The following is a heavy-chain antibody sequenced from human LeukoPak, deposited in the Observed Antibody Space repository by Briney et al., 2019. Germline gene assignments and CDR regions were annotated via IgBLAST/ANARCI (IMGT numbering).Heavy chain of an antibody. Sequence: SETLSLTCTVSGGSISSYYWSWIRQPPGKGLEWIGYIYYSGSTNYNPSLKSRVTISVDTSKSQLSLNLSSVTAADTAVYYCARHGSGSLIDYWGHGTLVTVSS. CDR1: GGSISSYY. V-gene: IGHV4-59*08. D-gene: IGHD1-26*01. CDR3: ARHGSGSLIDY. CDR2: IYYSGST. J-gene: IGHJ4*01.